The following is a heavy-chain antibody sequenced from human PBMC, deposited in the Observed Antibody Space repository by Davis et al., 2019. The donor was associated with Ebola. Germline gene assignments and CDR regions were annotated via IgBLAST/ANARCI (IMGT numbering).Heavy chain of an antibody. CDR3: ARGHNYAHEY. Sequence: ASVTVSCKASGYTFTDYNIHWMRQAPGQGLEWLGQVILKSGATNYAQKFQGRVTMTRDTSISTVYMELSSLRYDDTADYYCARGHNYAHEYWGQGTLVTVSS. CDR2: VILKSGAT. CDR1: GYTFTDYN. J-gene: IGHJ4*02. V-gene: IGHV1-2*06. D-gene: IGHD4-11*01.